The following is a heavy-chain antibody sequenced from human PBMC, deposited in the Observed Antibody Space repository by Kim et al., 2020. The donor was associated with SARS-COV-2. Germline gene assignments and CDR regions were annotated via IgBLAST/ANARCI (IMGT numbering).Heavy chain of an antibody. V-gene: IGHV4-39*07. D-gene: IGHD3-10*01. CDR1: GGSISSSSYY. CDR3: AGSGTGFDLDY. J-gene: IGHJ4*02. CDR2: IYYSGST. Sequence: SETLSLTCTVSGGSISSSSYYWGWIRQPPGKGLEWIGSIYYSGSTYYNPSLKSRVTISVDTSKNQFSLKLSSVTAADTAVYYCAGSGTGFDLDYWGQGTLVTVSS.